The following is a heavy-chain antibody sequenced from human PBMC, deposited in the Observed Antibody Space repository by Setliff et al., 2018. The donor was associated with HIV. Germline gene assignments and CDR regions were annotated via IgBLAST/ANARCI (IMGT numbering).Heavy chain of an antibody. CDR2: INPSGGST. CDR1: GDIFTSYY. Sequence: ASVKVSCKASGDIFTSYYMHWVRQAPGQGPEWMGVINPSGGSTIYAQKFQGRVTMTRDTSTSTVYMQLSTLRSEDTAVYYCARDHGMWDYGGNSLLREYFQQWGQGTLVTVSS. CDR3: ARDHGMWDYGGNSLLREYFQQ. J-gene: IGHJ1*01. D-gene: IGHD4-17*01. V-gene: IGHV1-46*01.